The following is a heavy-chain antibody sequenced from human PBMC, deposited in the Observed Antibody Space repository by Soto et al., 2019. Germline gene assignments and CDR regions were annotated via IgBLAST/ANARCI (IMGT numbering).Heavy chain of an antibody. CDR2: INPSGGST. CDR1: GYTFTSYY. CDR3: ARGDIVAIFGMDV. J-gene: IGHJ6*02. D-gene: IGHD5-12*01. Sequence: ASVKVSCKASGYTFTSYYMHWVRQAPGQGLEWMGIINPSGGSTTYAQKFQGRVTMTRDTTTSTVYMELSSLRSEDTAVYYCARGDIVAIFGMDVWGQGTTVTVSS. V-gene: IGHV1-46*01.